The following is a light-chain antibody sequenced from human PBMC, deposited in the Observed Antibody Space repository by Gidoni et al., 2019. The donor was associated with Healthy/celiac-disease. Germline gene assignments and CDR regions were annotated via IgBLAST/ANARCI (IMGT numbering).Light chain of an antibody. CDR1: QSVSSY. CDR3: QQRSNWPRRT. J-gene: IGKJ1*01. Sequence: ATLSCRASQSVSSYLAWYQQKPGQAPRLLIYDASNRATGIPARFSGSGSGTDFTLTISSLEPEDFAVYYCQQRSNWPRRTFGQGTKVEIK. CDR2: DAS. V-gene: IGKV3-11*01.